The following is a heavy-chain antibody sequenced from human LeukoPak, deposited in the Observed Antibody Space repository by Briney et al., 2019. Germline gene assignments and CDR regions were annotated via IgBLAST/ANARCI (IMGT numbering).Heavy chain of an antibody. Sequence: GASVKVSCKASGGTFSSYAISWVRQAPGQGLEWMGRIIPILGIANYAQKFQGRVTITADKSTSTAYMELSSLRSEDTAVYYCAREGAMVRGVIISFYWGQGTLVTVSS. CDR3: AREGAMVRGVIISFY. D-gene: IGHD3-10*01. J-gene: IGHJ4*02. V-gene: IGHV1-69*04. CDR1: GGTFSSYA. CDR2: IIPILGIA.